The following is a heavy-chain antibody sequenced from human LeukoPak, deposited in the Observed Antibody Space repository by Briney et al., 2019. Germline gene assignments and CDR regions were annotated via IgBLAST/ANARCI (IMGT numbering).Heavy chain of an antibody. J-gene: IGHJ4*02. CDR1: GGTFSSYA. D-gene: IGHD2-2*01. Sequence: SVKVSCKASGGTFSSYAISWVRQAPGQGLEWMGGIIPIFGTANYAQKFQGRVTITTDESTSTAYMELSSLRSEDTAVYYCARSVVPRFSFTPGGYFDYWGQGALVTVSS. CDR3: ARSVVPRFSFTPGGYFDY. V-gene: IGHV1-69*05. CDR2: IIPIFGTA.